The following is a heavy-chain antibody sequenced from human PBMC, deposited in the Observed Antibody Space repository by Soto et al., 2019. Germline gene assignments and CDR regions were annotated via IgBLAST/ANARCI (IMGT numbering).Heavy chain of an antibody. Sequence: ASVKVSCKASGYTFTSYDMHWVRQAPGQGLEWMGIINPSGGSTSYAQKFQGRVTMTRDTSTSTVYMELSSLRSEDTAVYYCARALEGYQLLYAFDIWGQGTMVTVSS. CDR3: ARALEGYQLLYAFDI. V-gene: IGHV1-46*01. CDR2: INPSGGST. D-gene: IGHD2-2*02. J-gene: IGHJ3*02. CDR1: GYTFTSYD.